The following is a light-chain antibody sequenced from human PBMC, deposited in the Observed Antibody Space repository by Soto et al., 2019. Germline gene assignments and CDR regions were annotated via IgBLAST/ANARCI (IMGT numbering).Light chain of an antibody. CDR2: GAS. V-gene: IGKV3-20*01. J-gene: IGKJ4*01. Sequence: EIVLTQSPGTLSLSPGERATVSCRASQSFTSGYLAWYQQRPGQAPRLLIYGASRRATGVPDRFSGSESETDFTLTISGLEPEDFAVYYCEQYDKSITFGGGTKVEIK. CDR3: EQYDKSIT. CDR1: QSFTSGY.